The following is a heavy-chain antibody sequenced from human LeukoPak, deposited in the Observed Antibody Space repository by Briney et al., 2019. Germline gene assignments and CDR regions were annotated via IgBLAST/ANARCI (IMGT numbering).Heavy chain of an antibody. CDR2: IYYSGST. CDR1: GGSISSSSYY. D-gene: IGHD4-17*01. Sequence: SETLSLTCTVSGGSISSSSYYWGWIRQPPGKGLEWIGSIYYSGSTYYNPSLKSRVTISVDTSKNQFSLKLSSVTAADTAVYYCARALRRLYYGMDVWGQGTTVTVSS. V-gene: IGHV4-39*07. J-gene: IGHJ6*02. CDR3: ARALRRLYYGMDV.